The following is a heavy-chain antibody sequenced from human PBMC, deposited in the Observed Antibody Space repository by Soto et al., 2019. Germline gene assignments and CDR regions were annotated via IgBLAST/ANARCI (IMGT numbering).Heavy chain of an antibody. J-gene: IGHJ6*02. CDR1: GFTFSSYG. CDR2: ISYDGSNK. V-gene: IGHV3-30*18. D-gene: IGHD3-3*01. Sequence: LRLSCAASGFTFSSYGMHWVRQAPGKGLEWVAVISYDGSNKYYADSVKGRFTISRDNSKNTLYLQMNSLRAEDTAVYYCAKRNQTVLRFLEWSNYYGMDVWGQGTTVTVSS. CDR3: AKRNQTVLRFLEWSNYYGMDV.